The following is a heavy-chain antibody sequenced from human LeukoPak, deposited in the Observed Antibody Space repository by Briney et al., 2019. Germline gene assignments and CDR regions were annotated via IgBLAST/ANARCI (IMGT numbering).Heavy chain of an antibody. J-gene: IGHJ4*02. Sequence: SETLSLTCTVSGGSISGYYWSWIRQPPGKGLEWIGYIYYSGSTNYNPSLKSRVTISVDTSKNQFSLKLSSVTAADTAVYYCARMYSSSWYLLDWGQGTLVTVSS. CDR3: ARMYSSSWYLLD. D-gene: IGHD6-13*01. V-gene: IGHV4-59*08. CDR1: GGSISGYY. CDR2: IYYSGST.